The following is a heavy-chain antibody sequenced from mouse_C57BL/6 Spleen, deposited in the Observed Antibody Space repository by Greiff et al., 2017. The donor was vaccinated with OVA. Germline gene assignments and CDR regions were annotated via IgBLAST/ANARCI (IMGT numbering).Heavy chain of an antibody. J-gene: IGHJ3*01. CDR1: GYTFTDYY. CDR3: ALFITTVVAP. D-gene: IGHD1-1*01. Sequence: EVQLQQSGPELVKPGASVKISCKASGYTFTDYYMNWVKQSHGKSLEWIGDINPNNGGTSYNQKFKGKATLTVDKSSSTAYMEHRSLTSEDSAVYYCALFITTVVAPRGQGTLVTVSA. CDR2: INPNNGGT. V-gene: IGHV1-26*01.